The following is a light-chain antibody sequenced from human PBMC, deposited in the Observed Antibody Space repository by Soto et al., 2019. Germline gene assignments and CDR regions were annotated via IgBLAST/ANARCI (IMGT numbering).Light chain of an antibody. Sequence: DIQMTQSPSSLSASVGDRVTFTCRANQAISTSLAWFQQKPGRGPKSLIYAASSLQSGVPSRFSGNGSGTDFSLTISSLQPEDFATYYCQHYKTYPLTFGGGTKVEI. CDR2: AAS. CDR3: QHYKTYPLT. CDR1: QAISTS. V-gene: IGKV1-16*01. J-gene: IGKJ4*01.